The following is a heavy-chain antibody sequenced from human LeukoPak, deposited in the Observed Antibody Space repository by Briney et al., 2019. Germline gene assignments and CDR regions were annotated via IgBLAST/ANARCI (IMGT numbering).Heavy chain of an antibody. CDR3: ARGGPYDILTGYQDIDY. Sequence: ASVKVSCKASGYTFTGYYMHWVRQAPGQGLEWMGWINPNSGGTNYAQKLQGRVTMTTDTSTSTAYMELRSLRSDDTAVYYCARGGPYDILTGYQDIDYWGQGTLVTVSS. D-gene: IGHD3-9*01. CDR2: INPNSGGT. V-gene: IGHV1-2*02. J-gene: IGHJ4*02. CDR1: GYTFTGYY.